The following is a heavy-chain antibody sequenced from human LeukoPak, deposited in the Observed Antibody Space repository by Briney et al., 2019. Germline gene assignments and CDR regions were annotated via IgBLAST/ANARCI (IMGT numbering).Heavy chain of an antibody. Sequence: RASVKVSCKASGGTFSSYAISWVRQAPGQGLEWMGIINPSGGSTSYAQKFQGRVTMTRDTSTSTVYMELSSLRSEDTAVYYCARVMVRGVITKHSPPFDYWGQGTLVTVSS. CDR1: GGTFSSYA. CDR3: ARVMVRGVITKHSPPFDY. J-gene: IGHJ4*02. CDR2: INPSGGST. V-gene: IGHV1-46*01. D-gene: IGHD3-10*01.